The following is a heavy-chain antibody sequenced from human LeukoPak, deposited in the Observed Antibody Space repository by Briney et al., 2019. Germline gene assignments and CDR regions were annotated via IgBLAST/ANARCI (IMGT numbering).Heavy chain of an antibody. V-gene: IGHV4-39*07. CDR2: IYYSGST. CDR3: ARRGPPSPGYCSGGSCRHYYYYGMDV. J-gene: IGHJ6*02. Sequence: SETLSLTCTVSGGSISSSSSYWGWIRQPPGKGLEWIGTIYYSGSTYYNPSLKSRVTISVDTSKNQFSLKLSSVTAADTAVYYCARRGPPSPGYCSGGSCRHYYYYGMDVWGQGTTVTVSS. CDR1: GGSISSSSSY. D-gene: IGHD2-15*01.